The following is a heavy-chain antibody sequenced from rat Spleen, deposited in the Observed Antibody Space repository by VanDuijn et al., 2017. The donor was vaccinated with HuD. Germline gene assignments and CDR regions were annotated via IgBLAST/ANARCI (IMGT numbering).Heavy chain of an antibody. CDR1: GFTFNNYW. Sequence: EVQLVESDGGLVQPGRSLKLSCVASGFTFNNYWMTWIRQAPGKGLEWVASITNTGDSTYYPDSVKGRFTISRNNAKSTLYLQMSSLRSEDTATYYCSPLPGRNLAYWGQGVVVTVSS. CDR2: ITNTGDST. J-gene: IGHJ2*01. V-gene: IGHV5-31*01. CDR3: SPLPGRNLAY. D-gene: IGHD1-4*01.